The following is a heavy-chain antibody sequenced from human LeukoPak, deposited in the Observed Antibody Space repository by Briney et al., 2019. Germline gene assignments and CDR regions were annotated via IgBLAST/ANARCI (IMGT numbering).Heavy chain of an antibody. D-gene: IGHD3-10*01. CDR2: IYHSGST. CDR1: GGSISSSNW. Sequence: SETLSLTCAVSGGSISSSNWWSWVRQPPGKGLEWIGEIYHSGSTNYNPSLKSRVTISVDKSKNQFSLKLSSVTAADTAVYYCARDAWIGTRLSSVDPWGQGTLVTVSS. V-gene: IGHV4-4*02. CDR3: ARDAWIGTRLSSVDP. J-gene: IGHJ5*02.